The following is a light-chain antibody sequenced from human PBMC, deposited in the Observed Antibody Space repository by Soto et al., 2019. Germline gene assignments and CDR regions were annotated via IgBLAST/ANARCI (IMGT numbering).Light chain of an antibody. Sequence: QSVLTQPPSASGTPGQRVTISCTGSSSNIGSNYVYWYQQLPGTAPKLLIYRNNQRPSGVPDRFSGSKSGTSASLAISGLWSEDEADYYCAALDDSLSGYVFGTGTKVTVL. V-gene: IGLV1-47*03. CDR2: RNN. CDR3: AALDDSLSGYV. J-gene: IGLJ1*01. CDR1: SSNIGSNY.